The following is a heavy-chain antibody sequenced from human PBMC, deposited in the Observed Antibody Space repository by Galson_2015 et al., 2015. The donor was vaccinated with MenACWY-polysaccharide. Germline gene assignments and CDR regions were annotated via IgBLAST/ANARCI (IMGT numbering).Heavy chain of an antibody. V-gene: IGHV2-5*02. D-gene: IGHD3-16*01. J-gene: IGHJ3*01. Sequence: PALVKPTQTLTLTCTLSGFSLITTGVGVNWIRQPPGKALEWLAGIYWDGDNRYSPSLRSRLTVTKDTSKNQVVLTMTNMDLVDTATYYCAHVMITFGGVIGDDAFDVWGPGTMVTVSS. CDR2: IYWDGDN. CDR1: GFSLITTGVG. CDR3: AHVMITFGGVIGDDAFDV.